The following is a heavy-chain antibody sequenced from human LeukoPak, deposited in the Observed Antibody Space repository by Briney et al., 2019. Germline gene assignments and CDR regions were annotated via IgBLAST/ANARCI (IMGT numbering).Heavy chain of an antibody. J-gene: IGHJ4*02. CDR2: MWFDGSHK. CDR1: GFTFSNYG. D-gene: IGHD7-27*01. Sequence: GGSLRLSCAASGFTFSNYGLHWVRQAPGKGLEWLAVMWFDGSHKYYADSVKGRFTISRDNSKSMLYLQMNSLRAEDTAVYYCARDITGDPPPYYFDYWGQGSLVTVSS. V-gene: IGHV3-33*01. CDR3: ARDITGDPPPYYFDY.